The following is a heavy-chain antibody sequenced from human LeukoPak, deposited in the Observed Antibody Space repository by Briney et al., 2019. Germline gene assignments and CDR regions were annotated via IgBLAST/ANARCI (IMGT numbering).Heavy chain of an antibody. D-gene: IGHD3-16*02. V-gene: IGHV3-23*01. CDR2: ISGSGGST. Sequence: GGSLRLSCAASGFTFSSYAMSWVRQAPGKGLEWVSAISGSGGSTYYADSVKGRFTISRDNSKNTLYLQMNSLRAEDTAVHYCAKLLYYDYVWGSYRYSSHGMDVWGQGTMVTVSS. J-gene: IGHJ6*02. CDR1: GFTFSSYA. CDR3: AKLLYYDYVWGSYRYSSHGMDV.